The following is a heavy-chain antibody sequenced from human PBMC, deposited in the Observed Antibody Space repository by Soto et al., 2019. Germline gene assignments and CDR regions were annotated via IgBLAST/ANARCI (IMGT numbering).Heavy chain of an antibody. J-gene: IGHJ5*02. CDR3: ARHAHYDFWSGYLGWFDP. D-gene: IGHD3-3*01. CDR1: GGSISSSSYY. Sequence: NLSESLSLTCTVSGGSISSSSYYWGWIRQPPGKGLEWIGSIYYSGSTYYNPSLKSRVTISVDTSKNQFSLKLSSVTAADTAVYYCARHAHYDFWSGYLGWFDPWGQGTLVPVSS. V-gene: IGHV4-39*01. CDR2: IYYSGST.